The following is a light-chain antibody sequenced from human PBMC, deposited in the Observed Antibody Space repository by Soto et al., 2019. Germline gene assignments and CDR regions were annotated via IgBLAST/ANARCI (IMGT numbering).Light chain of an antibody. Sequence: DIQITQSPSSLSASVGARVTITCRASQGIRIDLGWFQQRPGKAPKRLIYGASSLQSGVPSRFSGSGSGTEFTLTISNLQPEDFATYYCLQHNSFPRTFGQGTK. J-gene: IGKJ1*01. CDR1: QGIRID. V-gene: IGKV1-17*02. CDR3: LQHNSFPRT. CDR2: GAS.